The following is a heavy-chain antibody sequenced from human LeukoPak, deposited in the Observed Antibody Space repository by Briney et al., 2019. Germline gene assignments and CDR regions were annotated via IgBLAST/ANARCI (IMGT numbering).Heavy chain of an antibody. Sequence: MTSETLSLTCTVSGGSISTYYWSWIRQPAGKGLEWIGRIYSSGSTNYNPSLKSRVTMSVDTSKNQFSLKLSSVTAADTAVYYCASVPAAIGYYYYMDVWGKGTTVTVSS. V-gene: IGHV4-4*07. D-gene: IGHD2-2*02. CDR1: GGSISTYY. CDR3: ASVPAAIGYYYYMDV. CDR2: IYSSGST. J-gene: IGHJ6*03.